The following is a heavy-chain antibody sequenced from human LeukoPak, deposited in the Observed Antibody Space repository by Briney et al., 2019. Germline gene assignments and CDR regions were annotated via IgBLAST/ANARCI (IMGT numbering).Heavy chain of an antibody. V-gene: IGHV1-46*01. CDR3: ARPYSNYDWFDP. J-gene: IGHJ5*02. CDR1: GYTFTSYY. Sequence: ASVKVSCKASGYTFTSYYIHWVRQAPGQGLEWMGIISPSGGSTSYAQKFQGRVTMTRDTSTSTVYMELSSLRSEDTAVYYCARPYSNYDWFDPWGQGTLVTVSS. CDR2: ISPSGGST. D-gene: IGHD4-11*01.